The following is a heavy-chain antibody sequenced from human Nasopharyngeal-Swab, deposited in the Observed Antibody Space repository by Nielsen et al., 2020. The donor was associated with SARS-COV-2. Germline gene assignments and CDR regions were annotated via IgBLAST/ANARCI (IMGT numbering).Heavy chain of an antibody. CDR2: VDYDSVRT. J-gene: IGHJ1*01. CDR1: GYTFSNYA. Sequence: GGSLRLSCTGSGYTFSNYAISWVRQAPGQGLEWVSTVDYDSVRTHYADSVKGRFTISRDNSKNTLYLQMNSLRAEDTAVYYCAKGGRGQQLEIEYFQHWGQGTLVTVSS. CDR3: AKGGRGQQLEIEYFQH. D-gene: IGHD6-13*01. V-gene: IGHV3-23*01.